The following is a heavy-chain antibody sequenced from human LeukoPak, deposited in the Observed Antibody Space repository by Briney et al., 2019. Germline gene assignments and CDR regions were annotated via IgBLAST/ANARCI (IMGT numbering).Heavy chain of an antibody. D-gene: IGHD1-1*01. CDR3: ATYINWVAGDV. Sequence: GGSLRLSCAASGFTFNNFAMTWVRQAPGKGLEWVSSISGSGDSTYYADSVKGRFTISRDESKNTVYLQLSTLRAEDTAVYYCATYINWVAGDVWGQGTTVTVSS. CDR1: GFTFNNFA. CDR2: ISGSGDST. V-gene: IGHV3-23*01. J-gene: IGHJ6*02.